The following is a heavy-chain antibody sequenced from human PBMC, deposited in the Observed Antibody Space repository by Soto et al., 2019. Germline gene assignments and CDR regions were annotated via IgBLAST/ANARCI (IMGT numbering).Heavy chain of an antibody. CDR2: IYHSGST. CDR3: AKGDYYDSSGYFPHPFDY. CDR1: GGSISSGGYS. V-gene: IGHV4-30-2*01. D-gene: IGHD3-22*01. Sequence: PSETLSLTCAVSGGSISSGGYSWSWIRQPPGKGLEWIGYIYHSGSTYYNPSLKSRVTISVDRSKNQFSLKLSSVTAADTAVYYCAKGDYYDSSGYFPHPFDYWGQGTLVTVSS. J-gene: IGHJ4*02.